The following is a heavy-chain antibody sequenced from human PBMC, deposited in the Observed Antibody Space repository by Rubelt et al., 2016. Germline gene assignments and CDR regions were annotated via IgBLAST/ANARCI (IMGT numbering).Heavy chain of an antibody. V-gene: IGHV4-31*03. CDR2: INHSGST. Sequence: QVQLQESGPGLVKPSQTLSLTCTVSGGSISSGGYYWSWIRQPPGKGLEWIGEINHSGSTNYNPSLNGRVTISVDTSKNQFSLKLSSVTAADTAVYYCARSGQLVRPYYYYGMDVWGQGTTVTVSS. J-gene: IGHJ6*02. D-gene: IGHD6-13*01. CDR1: GGSISSGGYY. CDR3: ARSGQLVRPYYYYGMDV.